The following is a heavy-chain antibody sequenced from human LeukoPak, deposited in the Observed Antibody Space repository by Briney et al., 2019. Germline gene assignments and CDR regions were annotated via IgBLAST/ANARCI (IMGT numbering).Heavy chain of an antibody. D-gene: IGHD2-21*01. CDR2: IYYSGST. J-gene: IGHJ4*02. V-gene: IGHV4-61*05. CDR3: ARQLGDRLLFDY. CDR1: GGSINNINNY. Sequence: SETLSLTCTVSGGSINNINNYWVWIRQPPGKGLEWIVYIYYSGSTHYNSSLKSRVTISLDTSRNQFSLKLSSVTAADTAVYYCARQLGDRLLFDYWGQGTLVTVSS.